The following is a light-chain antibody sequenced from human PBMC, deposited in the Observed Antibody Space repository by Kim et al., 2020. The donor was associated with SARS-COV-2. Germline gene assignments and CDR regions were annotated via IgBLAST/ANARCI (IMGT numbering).Light chain of an antibody. CDR3: QSGRT. CDR2: GAS. Sequence: ATLSVSPGERATLSCRASQSVSSNLAWYQQKPGQAPRLLIYGASTRATGIPARFSGSGSGTEFTLTISSLQSEDFAVYYCQSGRTFGQGTKVDIK. V-gene: IGKV3-15*01. CDR1: QSVSSN. J-gene: IGKJ1*01.